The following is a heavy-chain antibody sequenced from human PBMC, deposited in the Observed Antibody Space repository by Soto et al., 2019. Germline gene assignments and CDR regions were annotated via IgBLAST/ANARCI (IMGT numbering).Heavy chain of an antibody. V-gene: IGHV1-3*01. J-gene: IGHJ4*02. Sequence: GASVKVSCKASGYTFTSYAMHWVRQAPGQRLEWMGWINAGNGNTKYSQKFQGRVTITRDTSASTAYMELSSLRSEDTAVYYCARDRSNYDFWSSYDDYWGQGTQVTISS. D-gene: IGHD3-3*01. CDR3: ARDRSNYDFWSSYDDY. CDR2: INAGNGNT. CDR1: GYTFTSYA.